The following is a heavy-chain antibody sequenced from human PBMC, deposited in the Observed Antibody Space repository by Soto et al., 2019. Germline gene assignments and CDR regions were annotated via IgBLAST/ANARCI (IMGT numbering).Heavy chain of an antibody. Sequence: GESLKISCKGSGYIFTNYWIGWVRQMPGKGLEWMGIIYPGDSDTRYSPSFQGQVTISAVKSIGTAYLQWSSLKASDTAMYYCARRRQSGVVFLFAVWAQGTMVPVSS. CDR1: GYIFTNYW. D-gene: IGHD6-19*01. J-gene: IGHJ3*01. CDR2: IYPGDSDT. CDR3: ARRRQSGVVFLFAV. V-gene: IGHV5-51*01.